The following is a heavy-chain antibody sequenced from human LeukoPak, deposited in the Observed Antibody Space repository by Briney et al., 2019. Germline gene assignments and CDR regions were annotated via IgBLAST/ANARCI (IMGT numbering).Heavy chain of an antibody. CDR2: IYYSGST. CDR1: GGSISSYY. Sequence: PSETLSLTCTASGGSISSYYWSWIRQPPGKGLEWIGYIYYSGSTNYNPSLKSRVTISVDTSKNQFSLKLSSVTAADTAVYYCARALDGDYYYYYGMDVWGKGTTVTVSS. V-gene: IGHV4-59*01. CDR3: ARALDGDYYYYYGMDV. J-gene: IGHJ6*04.